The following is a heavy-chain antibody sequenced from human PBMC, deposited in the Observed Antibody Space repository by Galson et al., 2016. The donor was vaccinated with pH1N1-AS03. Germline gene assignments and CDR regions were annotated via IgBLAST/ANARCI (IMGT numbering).Heavy chain of an antibody. J-gene: IGHJ2*01. CDR3: AKDRGIPGTTWGWHFDL. Sequence: SVKVSCKASGYTFTSYYIHWVRQAPGQGLEWMGIINPTRGSTIYAQKFQGRVTMTRDTSTSTVFMELSGLRSEDTAVYYCAKDRGIPGTTWGWHFDLWGRGTLVTVSS. D-gene: IGHD1-7*01. CDR1: GYTFTSYY. CDR2: INPTRGST. V-gene: IGHV1-46*01.